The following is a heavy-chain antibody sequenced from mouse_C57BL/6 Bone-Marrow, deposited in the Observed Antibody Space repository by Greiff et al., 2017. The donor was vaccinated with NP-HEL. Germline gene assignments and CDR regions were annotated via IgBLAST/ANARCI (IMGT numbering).Heavy chain of an antibody. Sequence: VQLQQPGAELVKPGASVKLSCKASGYTFTSYWMQWVKQRPGQGLEWIGEIDPSDSYTNYNQKFKGKATLTVDTSSSTAYMQLSSLTSEDSAVYYCARGTGLRQNFDVWGTGTTVTVSS. J-gene: IGHJ1*03. CDR2: IDPSDSYT. CDR3: ARGTGLRQNFDV. V-gene: IGHV1-50*01. D-gene: IGHD2-4*01. CDR1: GYTFTSYW.